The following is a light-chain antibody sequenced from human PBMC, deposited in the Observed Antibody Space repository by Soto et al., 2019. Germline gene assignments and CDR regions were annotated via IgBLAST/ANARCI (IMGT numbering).Light chain of an antibody. CDR1: QSVGGH. V-gene: IGKV3-11*01. J-gene: IGKJ4*01. Sequence: EIVLTQSPDSLSLSPGDRATLSCRASQSVGGHLAWYQPRPGQAPRLLIFDTSFTATGIPARFSGSGSGTDLTLTITSQAPEDSAVYYCQQHNFWPLTFGGGTRWEIK. CDR3: QQHNFWPLT. CDR2: DTS.